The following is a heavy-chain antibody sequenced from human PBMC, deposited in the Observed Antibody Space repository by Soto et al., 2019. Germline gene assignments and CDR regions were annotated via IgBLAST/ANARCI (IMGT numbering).Heavy chain of an antibody. D-gene: IGHD2-15*01. CDR2: ISYDGSNK. CDR3: AKEAVGVVVVVAATRQYFQH. J-gene: IGHJ1*01. V-gene: IGHV3-30*18. Sequence: PGGSLRLSCAASGFTLSSYGMHWVRQAPGKGLEWVAVISYDGSNKYYADSVKGRFTISRDNSKNTLYLQMNSLRAEDTAVYYCAKEAVGVVVVVAATRQYFQHWGQGTLVTVSS. CDR1: GFTLSSYG.